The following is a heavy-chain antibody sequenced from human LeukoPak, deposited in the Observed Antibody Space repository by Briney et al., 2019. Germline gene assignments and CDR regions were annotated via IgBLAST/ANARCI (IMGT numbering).Heavy chain of an antibody. J-gene: IGHJ4*02. CDR3: ASQASRNYDATYYFDY. CDR2: FYSGGST. V-gene: IGHV3-53*01. Sequence: GGSLRLSCAASGFTVSSNYMSWVRHAPGKGLEWVSVFYSGGSTYYADSVKGRFTISRDNSKNTLYLQMNSLRAEDTAVYYCASQASRNYDATYYFDYWGQGTLVTVSS. CDR1: GFTVSSNY. D-gene: IGHD3-22*01.